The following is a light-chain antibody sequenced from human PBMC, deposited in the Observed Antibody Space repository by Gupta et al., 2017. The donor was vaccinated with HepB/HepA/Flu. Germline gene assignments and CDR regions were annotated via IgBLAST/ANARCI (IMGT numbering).Light chain of an antibody. CDR3: TADTNTDIVV. CDR1: SSDIGYFNY. Sequence: SALTQPASVSGSPGQSSTISCTGTSSDIGYFNYVSCLPHHPGKAPRVIIHDVSRRTAGVASRFSASKAANTASLTLSVRTAEDDADYYYTADTNTDIVVFGAGTKVTVL. V-gene: IGLV2-14*03. J-gene: IGLJ1*01. CDR2: DVS.